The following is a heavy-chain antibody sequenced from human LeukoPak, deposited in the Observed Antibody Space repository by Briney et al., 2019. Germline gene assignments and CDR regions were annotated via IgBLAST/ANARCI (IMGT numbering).Heavy chain of an antibody. CDR2: IYYSGST. CDR1: GGSISSSSYY. D-gene: IGHD2-21*02. Sequence: MRSETLSLTCTVSGGSISSSSYYWGWIRRPPGKGLEWIGSIYYSGSTYYNPSLKSRVTISVDTSKNQFSLKLSSVTAADTAVYYCASESGTYCGGDCYSGLYYYYYGMDVWGQGTTVTVSS. CDR3: ASESGTYCGGDCYSGLYYYYYGMDV. V-gene: IGHV4-39*01. J-gene: IGHJ6*02.